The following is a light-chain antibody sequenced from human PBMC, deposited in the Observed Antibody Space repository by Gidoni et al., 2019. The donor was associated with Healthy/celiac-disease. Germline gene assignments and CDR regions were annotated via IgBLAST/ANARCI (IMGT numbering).Light chain of an antibody. CDR3: QQRSNWPRT. Sequence: EIVLTQSPATLSLSPGERATLSCRASQSVSSYLAWYQQKPGQAPRLLIHEASNRASGIPARFSGSGSGTDFTLTISSLEPEDFAVYYCQQRSNWPRTFGQGTKVEIK. V-gene: IGKV3-11*01. CDR1: QSVSSY. CDR2: EAS. J-gene: IGKJ1*01.